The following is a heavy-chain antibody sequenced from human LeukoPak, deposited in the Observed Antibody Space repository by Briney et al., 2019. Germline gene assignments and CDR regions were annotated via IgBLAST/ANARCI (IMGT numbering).Heavy chain of an antibody. CDR1: GYTFTSYA. CDR2: INAGNGNT. J-gene: IGHJ5*02. CDR3: ARRVVSRGVKSPGDWFDP. Sequence: ASVKVSCKASGYTFTSYAMHWVRQAPGQRLEWMGWINAGNGNTKYSQKFQGRVTITRDTSASTAYMELSSLRSEDTAVYYCARRVVSRGVKSPGDWFDPWGQGTLVTVSS. D-gene: IGHD3-10*01. V-gene: IGHV1-3*01.